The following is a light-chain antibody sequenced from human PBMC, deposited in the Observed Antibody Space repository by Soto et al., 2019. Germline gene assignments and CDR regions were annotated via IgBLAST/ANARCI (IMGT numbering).Light chain of an antibody. Sequence: DIVMTQSPLSLPVTPGEPASISCRSSQSLLHSNGYKYLDWYLQKPGQSPQLLIYLGSNRASGVPDRFSGSGSGTDLTLKISRVEAEDVGVYYCMQALQTPYTFGQGTKVDIK. V-gene: IGKV2-28*01. CDR1: QSLLHSNGYKY. CDR3: MQALQTPYT. J-gene: IGKJ2*01. CDR2: LGS.